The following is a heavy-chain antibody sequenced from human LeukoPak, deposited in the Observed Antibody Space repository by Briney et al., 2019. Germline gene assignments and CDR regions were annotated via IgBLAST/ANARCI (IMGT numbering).Heavy chain of an antibody. Sequence: GGSLRLSCTASGFTFGDYGVGWVRQAPGKGLEWVSFIRGKAYGGTTEYAASVGGRFTISRDDSKSIAYLQMNSLKAEDTAVYYCARGGSCDYWGQGTLVTVSS. CDR3: ARGGSCDY. J-gene: IGHJ4*02. CDR1: GFTFGDYG. D-gene: IGHD3-16*01. V-gene: IGHV3-49*04. CDR2: IRGKAYGGTT.